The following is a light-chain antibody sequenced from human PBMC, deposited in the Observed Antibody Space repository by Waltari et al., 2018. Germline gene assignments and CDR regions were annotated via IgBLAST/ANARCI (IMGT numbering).Light chain of an antibody. CDR3: QQSYSTPMYT. CDR2: AAS. V-gene: IGKV1-39*01. CDR1: QNINNY. J-gene: IGKJ2*01. Sequence: DIQLTQSPSSLSASVGDRVTITCRASQNINNYLNWYQHKPGRAPKLLIYAASSLQSGVPSRFSGSGSGTDFTLTISSLQPEDFVTYYCQQSYSTPMYTFGQGTKLEIK.